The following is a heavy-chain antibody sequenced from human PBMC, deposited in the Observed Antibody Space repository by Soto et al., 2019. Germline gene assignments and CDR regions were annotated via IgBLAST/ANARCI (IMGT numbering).Heavy chain of an antibody. Sequence: GGSLRLSCAASGFTFSSYAMSWVRQAPGKGLEWVSAISGSGGSTYYADSVKGRFTISRDNSKNTLYLQMNSLRAEDTAVYYCAKGEGVAATPDYYYYMDVWGKGTTVTVSS. D-gene: IGHD2-15*01. V-gene: IGHV3-23*01. J-gene: IGHJ6*03. CDR1: GFTFSSYA. CDR3: AKGEGVAATPDYYYYMDV. CDR2: ISGSGGST.